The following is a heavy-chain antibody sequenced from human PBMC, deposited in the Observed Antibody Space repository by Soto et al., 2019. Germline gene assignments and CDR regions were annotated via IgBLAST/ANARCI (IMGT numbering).Heavy chain of an antibody. Sequence: ASVKVSCKASGYTFTSYAMHWVRQAPGQRLEWMGWINAGNGSTKYSQKFQGRVTITRDTSTSTVYMELSSLRSEDTAVYYCARDLVLVPAATYYFDYWGQGTLVTVSS. J-gene: IGHJ4*02. D-gene: IGHD2-2*01. CDR3: ARDLVLVPAATYYFDY. CDR2: INAGNGST. CDR1: GYTFTSYA. V-gene: IGHV1-3*01.